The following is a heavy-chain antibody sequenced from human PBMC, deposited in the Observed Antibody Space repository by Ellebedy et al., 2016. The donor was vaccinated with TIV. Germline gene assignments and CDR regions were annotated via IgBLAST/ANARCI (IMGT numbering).Heavy chain of an antibody. D-gene: IGHD4-17*01. V-gene: IGHV1-46*01. J-gene: IGHJ5*02. CDR2: INPSAGST. CDR1: GYTFTDYY. CDR3: ASLPHYGDSGP. Sequence: AASVKVSCKASGYTFTDYYMHWVRQAPGQGLEWMGIINPSAGSTSYAQKFQGRVTMTRDTSTSTAYMELSRLRSDDTAVYYCASLPHYGDSGPWGQGTLVTVSS.